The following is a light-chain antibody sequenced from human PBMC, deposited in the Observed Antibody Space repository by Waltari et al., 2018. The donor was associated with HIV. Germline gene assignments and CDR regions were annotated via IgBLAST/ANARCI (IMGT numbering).Light chain of an antibody. Sequence: QSALTQPASVSGSPGQSITISCPGTSSDVGGYTYDSWYQQHPGKAPKLIIDEVSNRPSGVSNRFSGSKSGNTASLTISGLQAEDEADYYCSSYTSSSTLVVFGGGTKLTVL. J-gene: IGLJ2*01. V-gene: IGLV2-14*01. CDR2: EVS. CDR3: SSYTSSSTLVV. CDR1: SSDVGGYTY.